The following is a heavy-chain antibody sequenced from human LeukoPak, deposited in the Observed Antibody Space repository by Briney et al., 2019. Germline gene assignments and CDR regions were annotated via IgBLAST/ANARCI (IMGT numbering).Heavy chain of an antibody. V-gene: IGHV4-34*01. Sequence: SETLSLTCAVYGVSFSGYYWSWIRQPPGKGLEWIGEINHSGSTNYNPSLKSRVTISVDTPKNQFSLKLSSVTAADTAVYYCARHIRGYSYGIDYFDYWGQGTLVTVSS. CDR3: ARHIRGYSYGIDYFDY. D-gene: IGHD5-18*01. CDR1: GVSFSGYY. J-gene: IGHJ4*02. CDR2: INHSGST.